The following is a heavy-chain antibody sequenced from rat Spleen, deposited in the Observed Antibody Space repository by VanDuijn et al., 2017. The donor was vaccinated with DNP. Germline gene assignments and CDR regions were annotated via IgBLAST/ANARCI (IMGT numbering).Heavy chain of an antibody. CDR2: INYSGTT. D-gene: IGHD1-11*01. V-gene: IGHV3-1*01. J-gene: IGHJ1*01. CDR3: ARGLNYGGYNYYWYFDF. Sequence: EVQFQESGPGLVKSSQSLSLTCSVTGYSITSNYWAWIRKFPGNKMEWMGYINYSGTTAYNPSLRSRISITRETSKNQFFLQLNSVTTEDTATYYCARGLNYGGYNYYWYFDFWGPGTMVTVSS. CDR1: GYSITSNY.